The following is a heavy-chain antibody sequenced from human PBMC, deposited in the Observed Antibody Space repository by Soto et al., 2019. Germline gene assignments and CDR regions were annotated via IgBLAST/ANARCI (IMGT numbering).Heavy chain of an antibody. CDR2: IKNKAGSYST. V-gene: IGHV3-72*01. Sequence: EVQLVESGGGLVQPGGSLRLPCAASGFTLSDHYMDWVRQAPGKGLEWVGRIKNKAGSYSTEYAASVTGRFTISRDDSKNSLYLQMNSLKTEDTAVYYCADLTWNGYYLPWGQGTLVIVSS. CDR1: GFTLSDHY. J-gene: IGHJ4*02. D-gene: IGHD3-3*01. CDR3: ADLTWNGYYLP.